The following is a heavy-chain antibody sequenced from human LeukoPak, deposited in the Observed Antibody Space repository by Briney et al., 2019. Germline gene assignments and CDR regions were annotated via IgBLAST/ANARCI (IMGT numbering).Heavy chain of an antibody. CDR1: GGSISSSSYY. D-gene: IGHD5-24*01. Sequence: PSETLSLTCTVSGGSISSSSYYWGWIRQPPGKGLEWIGSIYYSGSTYYNPSLKSRVTISVDTSKNQFSLKLSSVTAADTAVYYCARNRDGYNSSDYWGQGTLVTVSS. CDR3: ARNRDGYNSSDY. CDR2: IYYSGST. J-gene: IGHJ4*02. V-gene: IGHV4-39*01.